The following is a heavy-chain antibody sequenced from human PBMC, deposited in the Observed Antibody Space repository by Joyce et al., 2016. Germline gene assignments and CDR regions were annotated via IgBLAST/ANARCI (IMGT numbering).Heavy chain of an antibody. D-gene: IGHD2/OR15-2a*01. CDR3: ARPRHYFDGYFLDH. CDR2: VSPYNVNT. Sequence: QLVQSGAEVKKPGASVRVSCKTSGYNFASYGISWVRQAPGQGLEWVGWVSPYNVNTIYIQKLQDRVTMTTDASTTTAYMELRSLRSDDTAVYYCARPRHYFDGYFLDHWGQGTPVTVSS. V-gene: IGHV1-18*01. CDR1: GYNFASYG. J-gene: IGHJ4*02.